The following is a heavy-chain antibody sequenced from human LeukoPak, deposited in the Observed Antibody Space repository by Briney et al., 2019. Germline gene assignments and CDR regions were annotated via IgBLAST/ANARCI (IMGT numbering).Heavy chain of an antibody. D-gene: IGHD2-2*02. CDR2: IIPILGIA. V-gene: IGHV1-69*02. J-gene: IGHJ3*02. CDR3: ARGYCSSTSCYRAFDI. Sequence: ASVKVSCKASGGTFISYTISWVRQAPGQGLEWMGRIIPILGIANYAQKFQSRVTITADKSTSTAYMELSSLRSEDTAVYYCARGYCSSTSCYRAFDIWGQGTMVTVSS. CDR1: GGTFISYT.